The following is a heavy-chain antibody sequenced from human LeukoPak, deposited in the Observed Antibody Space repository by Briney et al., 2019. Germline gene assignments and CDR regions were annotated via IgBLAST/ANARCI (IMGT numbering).Heavy chain of an antibody. CDR1: GYTFTSYG. D-gene: IGHD6-19*01. CDR2: ISAYNGNT. CDR3: ARDIAALAVAGGHDAFNI. J-gene: IGHJ3*02. V-gene: IGHV1-18*01. Sequence: ASVKVSCKASGYTFTSYGISWVRQAPGLGLEWMGWISAYNGNTNYAQKLQGRVTMTTDTSTSTAYMELRSLRSDDTAVYYCARDIAALAVAGGHDAFNIWGQGTIVTVSS.